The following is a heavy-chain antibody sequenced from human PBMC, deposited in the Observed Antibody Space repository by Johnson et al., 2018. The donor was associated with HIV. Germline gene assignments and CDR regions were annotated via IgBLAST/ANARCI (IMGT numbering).Heavy chain of an antibody. D-gene: IGHD6-19*01. V-gene: IGHV3-7*01. CDR1: GFTFSSYW. CDR3: ARESRGSGWGIDAFDI. J-gene: IGHJ3*02. Sequence: VQLVESGGGLVQPGGSLRLSCAASGFTFSSYWMSWVRQAPGTGLEWVANIKQDGSEKYYVDSVKGRFTISRDNAKNSLYLQMNSLSAGDTAVYYCARESRGSGWGIDAFDIWGQGTMVTVSS. CDR2: IKQDGSEK.